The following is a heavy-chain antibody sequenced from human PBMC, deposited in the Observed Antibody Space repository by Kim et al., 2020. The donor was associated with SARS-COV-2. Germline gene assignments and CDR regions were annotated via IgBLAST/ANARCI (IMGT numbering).Heavy chain of an antibody. CDR2: IYYSGST. D-gene: IGHD6-19*01. Sequence: SETLSLTCTVSGGSISSYYWSWIRQPPGKGLEWIGYIYYSGSTNYNPSLKSRVTILVDTSKNQFSLKLSSVTAADTAVYYCSRDERDSSGWANWFDPWGQGPLVTVSS. J-gene: IGHJ5*02. CDR3: SRDERDSSGWANWFDP. V-gene: IGHV4-59*13. CDR1: GGSISSYY.